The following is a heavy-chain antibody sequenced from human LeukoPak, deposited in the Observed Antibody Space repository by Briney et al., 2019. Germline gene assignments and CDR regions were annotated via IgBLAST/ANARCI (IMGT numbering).Heavy chain of an antibody. D-gene: IGHD6-13*01. V-gene: IGHV4-59*08. CDR2: IYHSGST. CDR3: ARPRSSWYPTNAFDI. J-gene: IGHJ3*02. CDR1: GGSISGYY. Sequence: SETLSLTCSVSGGSISGYYWSWIRQPPGKGLEWIGYIYHSGSTIYNPSLKSRFTMSVDPSKNQFSLKLSSVTAADTAVYYCARPRSSWYPTNAFDIWGQGTMVTVSS.